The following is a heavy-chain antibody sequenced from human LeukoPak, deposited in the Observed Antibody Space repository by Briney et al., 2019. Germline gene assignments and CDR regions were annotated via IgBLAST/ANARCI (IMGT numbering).Heavy chain of an antibody. CDR3: AKVGDGRQFDY. Sequence: GGSLRLSCAASGFTFSSYGMHWVRQAPGKGLEWVAVISYDGSNKYYADSVKGRFTTSRDNSKNTLYLQMNDLRVEDTAIFYCAKVGDGRQFDYWGQGTLVAVSS. V-gene: IGHV3-30*18. CDR1: GFTFSSYG. D-gene: IGHD3-16*01. J-gene: IGHJ4*02. CDR2: ISYDGSNK.